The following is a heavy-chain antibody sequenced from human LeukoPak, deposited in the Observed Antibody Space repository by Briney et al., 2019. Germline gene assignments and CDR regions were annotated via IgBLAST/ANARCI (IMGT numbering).Heavy chain of an antibody. CDR3: ARIDETTTYYFDY. D-gene: IGHD1-1*01. CDR2: INPNSGGT. V-gene: IGHV1-2*02. Sequence: GESLKISCKGSGYSFTSYWIGWVRQAPGQGLEWMGWINPNSGGTNYAQKFQGRVTMTRDTSISTAYMELSRLRSDDTAVYYCARIDETTTYYFDYWGQGTLVTVSS. J-gene: IGHJ4*02. CDR1: GYSFTSYW.